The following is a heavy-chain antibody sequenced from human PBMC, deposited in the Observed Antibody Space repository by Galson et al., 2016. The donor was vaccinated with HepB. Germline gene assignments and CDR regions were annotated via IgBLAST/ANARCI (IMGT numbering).Heavy chain of an antibody. CDR2: IYYSGST. D-gene: IGHD3-10*01. V-gene: IGHV4-31*11. Sequence: TLSLTCAVSGGSISSGGHYWNWIRHHPGKGLEWIGYIYYSGSTYYNPSLKSRVTISVDTSKNQFSLKVSSVTAADTAMYYCARGGLVRGDFDYWGQGTLVTVSS. CDR1: GGSISSGGHY. CDR3: ARGGLVRGDFDY. J-gene: IGHJ4*02.